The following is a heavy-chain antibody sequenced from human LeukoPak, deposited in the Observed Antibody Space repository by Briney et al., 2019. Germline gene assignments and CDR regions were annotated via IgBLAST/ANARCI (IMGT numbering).Heavy chain of an antibody. CDR3: ARDRVGATTNFDY. Sequence: GGSLRLSCAASGFTVSSNYMSWVRQAPGKGLDWVSVIYSGGNTYYADSVKGRFTISRDNSKNTLYLQMNSLRAEDTAAYYCARDRVGATTNFDYWGQGTLVTVSS. CDR2: IYSGGNT. V-gene: IGHV3-53*01. CDR1: GFTVSSNY. D-gene: IGHD1-26*01. J-gene: IGHJ4*02.